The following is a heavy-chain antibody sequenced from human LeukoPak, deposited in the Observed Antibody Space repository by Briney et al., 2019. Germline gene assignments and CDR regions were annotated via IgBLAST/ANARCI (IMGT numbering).Heavy chain of an antibody. J-gene: IGHJ4*02. CDR2: IYTSGST. Sequence: SESLSLTCTVYGGSISSYYWSWIRQPARQGLEWIGRIYTSGSTNYNPSLKSRVTMTVDTSNNQFSLKLSSVTAADTAVYYCARVSVTKPHFNYWGQGTLVTVSS. CDR1: GGSISSYY. V-gene: IGHV4-4*07. CDR3: ARVSVTKPHFNY. D-gene: IGHD4-17*01.